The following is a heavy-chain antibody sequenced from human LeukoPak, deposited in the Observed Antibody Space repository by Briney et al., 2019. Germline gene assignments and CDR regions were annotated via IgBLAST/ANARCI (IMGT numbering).Heavy chain of an antibody. D-gene: IGHD4/OR15-4a*01. CDR2: IKQDGSEK. V-gene: IGHV3-7*01. CDR1: GFTFSSYW. J-gene: IGHJ4*02. Sequence: GGSLRLFCAASGFTFSSYWMSWVRQAPGKGLERVANIKQDGSEKYYVDSVKGRFTISRDNAKNSLYLQMNSLRAEDTAVYYCARATAESALSAGWGQGTLVTVSS. CDR3: ARATAESALSAG.